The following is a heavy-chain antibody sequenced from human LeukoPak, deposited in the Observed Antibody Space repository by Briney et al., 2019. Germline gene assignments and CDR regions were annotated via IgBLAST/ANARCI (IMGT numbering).Heavy chain of an antibody. CDR3: ARASYAGYQF. CDR2: INGDADTT. Sequence: GGSLRLSCAASGFTFSEYWMHWVRQVPGKGLLWVSRINGDADTTMYADSVKGRFTTSRDNDKNTLYLQMVRLTPDDTGVYFCARASYAGYQFWGQGALVTVSA. J-gene: IGHJ4*02. D-gene: IGHD5-12*01. V-gene: IGHV3-74*03. CDR1: GFTFSEYW.